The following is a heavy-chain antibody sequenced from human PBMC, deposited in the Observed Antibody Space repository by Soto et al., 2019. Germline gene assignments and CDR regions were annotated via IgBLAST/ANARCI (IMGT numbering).Heavy chain of an antibody. CDR3: ARGAVTTNWYFGL. J-gene: IGHJ2*01. CDR1: GGSISSYY. CDR2: IYYSGST. D-gene: IGHD4-17*01. Sequence: QVQLQESGPGLVKPSETLSLTCTVSGGSISSYYWSWIRQPPGKGLEWIGYIYYSGSTNYNPSLKSRVTISVEASKNQCALKLSSVTAADTAVYYWARGAVTTNWYFGLWGRGTLVTVSS. V-gene: IGHV4-59*01.